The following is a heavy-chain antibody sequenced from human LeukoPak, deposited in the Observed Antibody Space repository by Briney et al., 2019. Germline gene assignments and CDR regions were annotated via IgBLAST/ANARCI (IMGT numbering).Heavy chain of an antibody. CDR3: ASGDFWSGPARNYFDY. V-gene: IGHV1-69*13. J-gene: IGHJ4*02. CDR1: GGTFSSYA. D-gene: IGHD3-3*01. Sequence: ASVKVSCKASGGTFSSYAISWVRQAPGQGLERMGGIIPVFPTAKYAQRFQDRVTITADESTRTAYMELSSLRSEDTAVYFCASGDFWSGPARNYFDYWGQGTLVTVSS. CDR2: IIPVFPTA.